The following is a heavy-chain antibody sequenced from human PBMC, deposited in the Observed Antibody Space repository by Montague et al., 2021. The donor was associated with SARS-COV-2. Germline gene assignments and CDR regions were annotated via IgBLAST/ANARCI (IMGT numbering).Heavy chain of an antibody. J-gene: IGHJ4*02. CDR1: GFTFSHYW. Sequence: SLRLSCAASGFTFSHYWMSLFRQAPVKGLEWVANIKQDGSEKYYLDSVKGRFSISRDNAQNSLYLQMSSMRAEDTAMYYCTRLGWGYSDGLDYWGQGTLVTVSS. D-gene: IGHD5-18*01. CDR2: IKQDGSEK. V-gene: IGHV3-7*01. CDR3: TRLGWGYSDGLDY.